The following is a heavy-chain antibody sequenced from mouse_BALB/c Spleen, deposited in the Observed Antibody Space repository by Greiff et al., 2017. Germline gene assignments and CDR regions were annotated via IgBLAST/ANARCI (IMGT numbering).Heavy chain of an antibody. Sequence: EVHLVESGGGLVKPGGSLKLSCAASGFTFSSYAMSWVRQTPEKRLEWVASISSGGSTYYPDSVKGRFTISRDNARNILYLQMSSLRSEDTAMYYCASIYYDSWFAYWGQGTLVTVSA. V-gene: IGHV5-6-5*01. D-gene: IGHD2-4*01. CDR3: ASIYYDSWFAY. CDR2: ISSGGST. CDR1: GFTFSSYA. J-gene: IGHJ3*01.